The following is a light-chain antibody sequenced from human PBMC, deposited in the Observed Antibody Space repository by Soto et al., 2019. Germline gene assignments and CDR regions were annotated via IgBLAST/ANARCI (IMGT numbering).Light chain of an antibody. J-gene: IGLJ1*01. Sequence: QSALTQPASVSGSPGQSITISCTGTSSDVGSYNLVSWYQHHPGKAPKLMIYEATKGPSGVSNRFSGSKSGNTASLTISGLQAEDEADYYCCSYAGSSTYVFGTGTKLTVL. CDR2: EAT. CDR3: CSYAGSSTYV. V-gene: IGLV2-23*01. CDR1: SSDVGSYNL.